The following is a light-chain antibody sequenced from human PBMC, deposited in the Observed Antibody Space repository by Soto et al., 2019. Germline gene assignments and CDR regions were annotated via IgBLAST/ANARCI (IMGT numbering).Light chain of an antibody. V-gene: IGKV1-39*01. J-gene: IGKJ1*01. CDR1: QNIDNF. CDR2: AST. CDR3: QKGSSNPWT. Sequence: DIQITQSPSSLSASVGGRVTINCRASQNIDNFLNWYQQKPGKAPKLLIYASTSLRTGVPTRFSGSGSGTEFTLTISSIQPDDFATYYCQKGSSNPWTFGQGNKVDIK.